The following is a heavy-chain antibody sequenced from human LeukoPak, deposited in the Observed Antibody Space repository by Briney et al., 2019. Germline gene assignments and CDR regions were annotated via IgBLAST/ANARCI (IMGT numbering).Heavy chain of an antibody. V-gene: IGHV1-8*01. CDR1: GYTFTSYD. J-gene: IGHJ5*02. CDR3: ARGPNKYDGGNSGSAWFDP. Sequence: ASVKVSCKASGYTFTSYDINWVLQATGQGLEWVGWMNPNSGNTGYAQKFQGRVTMTRNTSISTAYMELSSLRSEDTAVYHCARGPNKYDGGNSGSAWFDPWGQGTLVTVSS. CDR2: MNPNSGNT. D-gene: IGHD4-23*01.